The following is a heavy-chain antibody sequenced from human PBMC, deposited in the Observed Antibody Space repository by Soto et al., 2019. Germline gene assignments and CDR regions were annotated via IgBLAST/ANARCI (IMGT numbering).Heavy chain of an antibody. D-gene: IGHD2-2*01. J-gene: IGHJ6*02. CDR2: MNPNSGNT. Sequence: ASVKVSCKASGYTFASYDINWVRQATGQGLEWMGWMNPNSGNTGYAQKFQGRVTMTRNTSISTAYMELSSLRSEDAAVYYCARGPFPILLVPAAMPADYYYYYGMDVWGQGTTVTVSS. CDR3: ARGPFPILLVPAAMPADYYYYYGMDV. V-gene: IGHV1-8*01. CDR1: GYTFASYD.